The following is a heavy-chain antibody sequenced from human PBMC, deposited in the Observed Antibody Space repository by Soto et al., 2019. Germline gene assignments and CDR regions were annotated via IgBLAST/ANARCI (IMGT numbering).Heavy chain of an antibody. CDR1: GFTFSSYA. CDR3: AKQSRYYYYGVDV. V-gene: IGHV3-23*01. J-gene: IGHJ6*02. CDR2: ISGSGGTI. Sequence: GGSLRLSCAASGFTFSSYAMSWVRQAPGKGLQWVSAISGSGGTINYADSVKGRFTISRDNAKNSLYLQMNSLRVEDTAVYYCAKQSRYYYYGVDVWGQGTTVTVSS.